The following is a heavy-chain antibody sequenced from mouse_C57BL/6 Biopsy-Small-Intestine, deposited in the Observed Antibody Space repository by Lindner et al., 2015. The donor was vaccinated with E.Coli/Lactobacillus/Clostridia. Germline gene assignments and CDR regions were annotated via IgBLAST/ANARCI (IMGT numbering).Heavy chain of an antibody. D-gene: IGHD3-2*02. CDR2: IYPGDGDT. Sequence: VQLQESGAELVKPGASVKISCKASGYAFSSYWMNWAKQRPGKGLEWIGQIYPGDGDTNYNGKFKGKATLTADKSSSTAYMQLSSLTSEDSAVYFCAREGIAQATYWGQGTTLTVSS. J-gene: IGHJ2*01. V-gene: IGHV1-80*01. CDR1: GYAFSSYW. CDR3: AREGIAQATY.